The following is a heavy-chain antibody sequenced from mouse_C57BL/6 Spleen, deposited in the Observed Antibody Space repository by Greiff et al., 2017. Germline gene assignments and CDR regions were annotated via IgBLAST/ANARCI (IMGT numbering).Heavy chain of an antibody. Sequence: VKLMESGPELVKPGASVKISCKASGYAFSSSWMNWVKQRPGKGLEWIGRIYPGDGDTNYNGKFKGKATLTADQSSTTAYRQLSSLTSEDSAVYFCARRSYGSSFFDYWGQGTTLTVSS. CDR2: IYPGDGDT. V-gene: IGHV1-82*01. D-gene: IGHD1-1*01. J-gene: IGHJ2*01. CDR3: ARRSYGSSFFDY. CDR1: GYAFSSSW.